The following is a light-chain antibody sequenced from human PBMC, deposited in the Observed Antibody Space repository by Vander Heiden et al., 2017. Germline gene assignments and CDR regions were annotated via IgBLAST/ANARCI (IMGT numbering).Light chain of an antibody. Sequence: QSALTQPDSVSGSPGQSITISCTGTSSDVGGYNYVSWYQQHPGKAPKLIIYEVSNRPSGVSNRFSGSKSGNTASLTISGLQAEDEADYYCSSYTSSSTWVFGGGTKLTVL. V-gene: IGLV2-14*01. CDR2: EVS. J-gene: IGLJ3*02. CDR3: SSYTSSSTWV. CDR1: SSDVGGYNY.